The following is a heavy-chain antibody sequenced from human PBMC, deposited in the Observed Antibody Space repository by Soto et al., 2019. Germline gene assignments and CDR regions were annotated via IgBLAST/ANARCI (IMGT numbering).Heavy chain of an antibody. CDR2: ILYDGSKK. V-gene: IGHV3-30*18. J-gene: IGHJ6*02. Sequence: LRLSCAAPGFTFSSYGMHWVRQAPGKGLEWVAVILYDGSKKYYADSVKGRFTISRDNSKNTLYLQMSSLRAEDTALYYCVKDGSSGWPYFDDMDVWGQGTTVTVSS. D-gene: IGHD6-19*01. CDR1: GFTFSSYG. CDR3: VKDGSSGWPYFDDMDV.